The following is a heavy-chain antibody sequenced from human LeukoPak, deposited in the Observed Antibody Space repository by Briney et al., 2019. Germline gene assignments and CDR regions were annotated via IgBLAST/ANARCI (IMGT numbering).Heavy chain of an antibody. V-gene: IGHV3-23*01. D-gene: IGHD3-22*01. CDR1: GFTSINYG. CDR3: AKDSRGYQDYFDY. J-gene: IGHJ4*02. CDR2: ISGSGGST. Sequence: GGTLRLSCEASGFTSINYGMSWARQAPGKGLEWVSAISGSGGSTYYADSVKGRFTISRDNSKNTLYLQMNSLRVEDTAVYYCAKDSRGYQDYFDYWGQGTLVTVSS.